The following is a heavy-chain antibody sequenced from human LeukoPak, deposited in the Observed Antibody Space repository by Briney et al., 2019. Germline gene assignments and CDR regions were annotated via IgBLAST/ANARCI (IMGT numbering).Heavy chain of an antibody. CDR2: IWNDGSDE. D-gene: IGHD1-26*01. J-gene: IGHJ3*02. Sequence: GGSLRLSCAASGFTFSKYCMHWVRQTPGKGLEWVAAIWNDGSDENYADSAKGRFTIFSDNSKNTLYLQMNSLRAEDTAVYYRVFEIGRSQGAFDIWGQGTMITVSS. CDR1: GFTFSKYC. CDR3: VFEIGRSQGAFDI. V-gene: IGHV3-33*01.